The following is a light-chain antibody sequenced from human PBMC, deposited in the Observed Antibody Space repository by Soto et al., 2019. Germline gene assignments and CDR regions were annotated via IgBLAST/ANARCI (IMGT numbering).Light chain of an antibody. Sequence: DIQMTQSPSSLSASVGDRVTITCQASQDISNYLNWYQQKPGKAPKLLIYDASNLKTGVPSRFSGSGSGTDLTFTISSLQPEDIATYYCQQYDNLPYTFGQGTKLEIK. V-gene: IGKV1-33*01. CDR3: QQYDNLPYT. CDR2: DAS. J-gene: IGKJ2*01. CDR1: QDISNY.